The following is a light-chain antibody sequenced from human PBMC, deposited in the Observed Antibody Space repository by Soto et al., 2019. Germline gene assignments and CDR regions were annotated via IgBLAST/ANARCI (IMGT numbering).Light chain of an antibody. CDR1: QTIDTY. V-gene: IGKV1-8*01. Sequence: AIQMTQSPSSFSASVGDRVTITCRASQTIDTYLAWYQQKPGKAPNLLIYATSTLESGVPSRFSGSGSGTDSTLTINSLHSEDFATYYCQQYYSHPQTFGQGTKVDIK. CDR2: ATS. CDR3: QQYYSHPQT. J-gene: IGKJ2*01.